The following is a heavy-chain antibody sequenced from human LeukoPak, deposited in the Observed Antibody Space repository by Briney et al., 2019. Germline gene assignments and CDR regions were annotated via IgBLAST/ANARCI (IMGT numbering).Heavy chain of an antibody. J-gene: IGHJ3*01. CDR2: IRYDGSNK. V-gene: IGHV3-30*02. CDR1: GFTFSSYG. Sequence: RTGGSLRLSCAASGFTFSSYGMHWVRQAPGKGLEWVAFIRYDGSNKYYADSVKGRFTISRDNSKNTLYLQMNSLRAEDTAVYYCARERDSSSEDQDAFDFWGPGTMVTVSS. D-gene: IGHD3-22*01. CDR3: ARERDSSSEDQDAFDF.